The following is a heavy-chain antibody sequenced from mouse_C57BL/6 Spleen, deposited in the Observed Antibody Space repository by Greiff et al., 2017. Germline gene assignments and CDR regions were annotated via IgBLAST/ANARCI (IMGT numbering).Heavy chain of an antibody. CDR1: GYTFTDYY. Sequence: EVQLQQSGPELVKPGASVKISCKASGYTFTDYYMNWVKQSHGKSLEWIGDINPNNGGTSYNQKFKGKATLTVDKSSSTAYMELRSLTSEDSAVYYCARERAYCLDYWGQGTTLTVSS. J-gene: IGHJ2*01. CDR2: INPNNGGT. D-gene: IGHD6-5*01. V-gene: IGHV1-26*01. CDR3: ARERAYCLDY.